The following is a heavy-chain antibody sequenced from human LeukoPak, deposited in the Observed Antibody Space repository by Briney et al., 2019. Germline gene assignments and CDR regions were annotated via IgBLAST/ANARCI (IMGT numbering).Heavy chain of an antibody. J-gene: IGHJ4*02. CDR2: INGSGIST. V-gene: IGHV3-23*01. CDR3: AKSKFATSGYDGSLDC. D-gene: IGHD5-12*01. CDR1: GFTFNNDP. Sequence: GGSLRLSCAASGFTFNNDPMSWVRQAPGKGLEWVSAINGSGISTYYADSVKGRFTISRDKSKNTLFLQMNSLRAGDTAVYYCAKSKFATSGYDGSLDCWGQGTLVTVSS.